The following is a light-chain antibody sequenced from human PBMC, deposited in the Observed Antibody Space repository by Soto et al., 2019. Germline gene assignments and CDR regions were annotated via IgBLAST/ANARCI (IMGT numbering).Light chain of an antibody. CDR3: QQYYSYPRT. Sequence: EIVLTQSPGTLSLSPGERATLSCRASQSVSSSYLAWYQQKPGQAPRLLIFDASTRATGIPARFSGSGSGTEFTLTISCLQSEDFATYYCQQYYSYPRTFGQGTKVDIK. CDR2: DAS. V-gene: IGKV3-20*01. J-gene: IGKJ1*01. CDR1: QSVSSSY.